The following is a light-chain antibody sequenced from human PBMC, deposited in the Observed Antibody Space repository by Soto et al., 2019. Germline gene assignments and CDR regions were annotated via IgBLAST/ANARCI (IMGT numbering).Light chain of an antibody. V-gene: IGLV1-51*01. CDR1: SSNIGNNH. Sequence: QSVLTQPPSVSAAPGQKVTVSCTGSSSNIGNNHVSWYQQLPGTAPKLLIYDNNRRLSGIPDRFSGSKSGTSATLGITGLQTGDEADYYCGTWDSSLSAASWVFGGGTQLTVL. CDR3: GTWDSSLSAASWV. CDR2: DNN. J-gene: IGLJ3*02.